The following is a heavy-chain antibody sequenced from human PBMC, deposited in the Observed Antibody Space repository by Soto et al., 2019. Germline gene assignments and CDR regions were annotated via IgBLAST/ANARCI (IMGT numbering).Heavy chain of an antibody. V-gene: IGHV3-30-3*01. Sequence: GGSLRLSCAAXGFTFSSYAMHWVRQAPGKGLEWVAVISYDGSNKYYADSVKGRFTISRDNSKNTLYLQMNSLRAEDTAVYYCARDSSVGAMSGAFDIWGQGTMVTVSS. D-gene: IGHD1-26*01. CDR2: ISYDGSNK. CDR3: ARDSSVGAMSGAFDI. J-gene: IGHJ3*02. CDR1: GFTFSSYA.